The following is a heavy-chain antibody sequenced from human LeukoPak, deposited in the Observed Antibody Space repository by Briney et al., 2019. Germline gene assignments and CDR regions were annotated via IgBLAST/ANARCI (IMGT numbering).Heavy chain of an antibody. D-gene: IGHD2-15*01. CDR1: GGSISSYY. J-gene: IGHJ6*02. CDR3: ARDCSGGSCYGGYYYYGMDV. V-gene: IGHV4-59*12. CDR2: IYYSGST. Sequence: SETLSLTCTVSGGSISSYYWSWIRQPPGKGLEWIGYIYYSGSTNYNPSLKSRVTISVDTSKNQFSLKLSSVTAADTAVYYCARDCSGGSCYGGYYYYGMDVWGQGTTVTVSS.